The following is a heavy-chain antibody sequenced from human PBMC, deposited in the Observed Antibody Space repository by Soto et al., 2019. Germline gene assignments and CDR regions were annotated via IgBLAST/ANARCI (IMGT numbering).Heavy chain of an antibody. Sequence: EVQLVESGGGLVQPGGSLKLSCAASGFTFSGSAMHWVRQASGKGLEWVGRIRSKANNYATAYAASVKGRFTISRDDSKNTAYLQMNSLKTEDTAVYYCTRHALQDCGGDCYLLPYFDLWGRGTLVTVSS. D-gene: IGHD2-21*02. J-gene: IGHJ2*01. CDR1: GFTFSGSA. CDR3: TRHALQDCGGDCYLLPYFDL. V-gene: IGHV3-73*02. CDR2: IRSKANNYAT.